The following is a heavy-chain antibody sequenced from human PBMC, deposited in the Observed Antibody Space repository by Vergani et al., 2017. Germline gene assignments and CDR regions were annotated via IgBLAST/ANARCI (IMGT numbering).Heavy chain of an antibody. CDR3: AKAGLAAAADYYYYYMDV. J-gene: IGHJ6*03. Sequence: QVQLVESGGGLVKPGGSLRLSCAASGFTFSDYYMSWIRQAPGKGLEWVSYISSSGSTIYYADSVKGRFTISRDNAKHSLYLQMNSLRAEDTALYYCAKAGLAAAADYYYYYMDVWGKGTTVTVSS. V-gene: IGHV3-11*01. CDR2: ISSSGSTI. CDR1: GFTFSDYY. D-gene: IGHD6-13*01.